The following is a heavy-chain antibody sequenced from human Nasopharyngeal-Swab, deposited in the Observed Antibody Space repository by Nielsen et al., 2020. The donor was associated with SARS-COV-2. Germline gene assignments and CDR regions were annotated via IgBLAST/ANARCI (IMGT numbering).Heavy chain of an antibody. CDR2: ISSSSSYT. CDR1: GFTFSDYY. J-gene: IGHJ4*02. D-gene: IGHD5-18*01. CDR3: AREEGYSYGYGDY. V-gene: IGHV3-11*05. Sequence: GESLKISCAASGFTFSDYYMSWIRQAPGKGLEWVSYISSSSSYTNYADSVKGRFTISRDNAKNSLYLQMNSLRAEDTAVYYCAREEGYSYGYGDYWGQGTLVTVSS.